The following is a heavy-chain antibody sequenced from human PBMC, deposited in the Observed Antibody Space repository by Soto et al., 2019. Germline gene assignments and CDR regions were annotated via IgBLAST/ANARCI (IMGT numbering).Heavy chain of an antibody. CDR3: AGLDTSMVKTPGY. D-gene: IGHD5-18*01. CDR2: IKKDGIEE. CDR1: GFTFRTYW. J-gene: IGHJ4*02. V-gene: IGHV3-7*01. Sequence: SLRLSCATSGFTFRTYWMSWVRQAPGKGLEWVACIKKDGIEEYYVDFVRGRFTFSRDNAKNSLFLQMNSLRAEDTAVYYCAGLDTSMVKTPGYWGQGTLVTVSS.